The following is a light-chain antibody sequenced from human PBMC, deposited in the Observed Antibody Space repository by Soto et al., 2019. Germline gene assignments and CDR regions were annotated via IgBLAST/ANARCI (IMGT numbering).Light chain of an antibody. CDR3: MQSLQTPYN. Sequence: DIVMTHSPLSLPVTPGEPASISCRSSQSLLHSNGYNYLDWYLQKPGQSPQLLIYLRSNRAYGVPDRFSGSGSGTDFPMKISILEAEDFVVYYCMQSLQTPYNFGQDTKLEFK. V-gene: IGKV2-28*01. CDR2: LRS. CDR1: QSLLHSNGYNY. J-gene: IGKJ2*01.